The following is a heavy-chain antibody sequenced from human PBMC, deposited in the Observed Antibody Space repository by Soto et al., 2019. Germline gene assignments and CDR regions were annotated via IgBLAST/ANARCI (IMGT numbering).Heavy chain of an antibody. V-gene: IGHV4-34*01. D-gene: IGHD3-3*01. J-gene: IGHJ5*02. Sequence: SLTCAVYGGSFSGYYWSWIRQPPGKGLEWIGEINHSGSTNYNPSLKSRVTISVDTSKNQFSLKLSSVTAADTAVYYCARGSRIRFLEWLLGNWFDPWGQGTLVTVSS. CDR2: INHSGST. CDR3: ARGSRIRFLEWLLGNWFDP. CDR1: GGSFSGYY.